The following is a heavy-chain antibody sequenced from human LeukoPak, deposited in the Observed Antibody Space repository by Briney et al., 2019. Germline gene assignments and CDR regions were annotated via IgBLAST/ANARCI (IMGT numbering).Heavy chain of an antibody. Sequence: SETLSLTCTVSGGSISSSSYYWSWIRQPAGKGLEWIGRIYTSGSTNYNPSLKSRVTISVDTSKNQFSLKLSSVTAADTAVYYCARAMYSSSWYNWFDPWGQGTLVTVSS. CDR3: ARAMYSSSWYNWFDP. CDR1: GGSISSSSYY. D-gene: IGHD6-13*01. V-gene: IGHV4-61*02. CDR2: IYTSGST. J-gene: IGHJ5*02.